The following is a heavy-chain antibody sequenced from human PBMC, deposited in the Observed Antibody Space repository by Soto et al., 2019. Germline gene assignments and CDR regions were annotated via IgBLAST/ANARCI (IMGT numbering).Heavy chain of an antibody. V-gene: IGHV4-59*01. CDR2: IYYSGST. Sequence: SETLSLTCTVSGGSISSYYWNWIRQPPGKGLEWIGHIYYSGSTNNNPSLKSRVTISVDTSKNQFSLKLRSVTAADTAVYYCARDPTRGEPLYGMDVWGQGTTVTVSS. CDR3: ARDPTRGEPLYGMDV. J-gene: IGHJ6*02. D-gene: IGHD3-16*01. CDR1: GGSISSYY.